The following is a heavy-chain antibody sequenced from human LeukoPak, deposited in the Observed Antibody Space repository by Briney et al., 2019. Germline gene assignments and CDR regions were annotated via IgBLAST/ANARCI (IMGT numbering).Heavy chain of an antibody. CDR3: AKDQRSGWKSGYDFFRVY. CDR1: GFTFSSSA. CDR2: ISASAAST. Sequence: PGGSLRLSCAASGFTFSSSAMSWVRQAPGKGREWVSAISASAASTYYADSVKGRFTISRDNSKNTVYVQMNSLKAEDTAVYYCAKDQRSGWKSGYDFFRVYWGQGTLVTVSS. J-gene: IGHJ4*02. D-gene: IGHD5-12*01. V-gene: IGHV3-23*01.